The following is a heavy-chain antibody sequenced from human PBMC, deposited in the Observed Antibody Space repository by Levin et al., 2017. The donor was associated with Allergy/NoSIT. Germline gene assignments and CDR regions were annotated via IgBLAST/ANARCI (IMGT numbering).Heavy chain of an antibody. V-gene: IGHV3-74*01. J-gene: IGHJ4*02. Sequence: PAGGSLRLSCAASGFSVSRYWMHWVRQAPGKGLAWVSRINEDGSTINYADSVEGRFTISRDSAKNTLYLQMNSLRVEDTAVYYCTRDTFGVDDYWGQGTMVTVSS. CDR3: TRDTFGVDDY. D-gene: IGHD3-3*01. CDR2: INEDGSTI. CDR1: GFSVSRYW.